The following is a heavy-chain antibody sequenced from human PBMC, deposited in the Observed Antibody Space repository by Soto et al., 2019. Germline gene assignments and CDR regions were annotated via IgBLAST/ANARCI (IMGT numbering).Heavy chain of an antibody. CDR2: IYWNDDK. CDR1: GFSLRTTGVG. V-gene: IGHV2-5*01. CDR3: AHTWGLPFDY. Sequence: QITLKESGPTLVEPTQTLTLTCTYSGFSLRTTGVGVGWIRQPPGKALEWLGIIYWNDDKRYSPSLKNRFTLTRDISKSQVVLTMTNMDPVDTATYYCAHTWGLPFDYWGQGTPVIVSS. D-gene: IGHD3-16*01. J-gene: IGHJ4*02.